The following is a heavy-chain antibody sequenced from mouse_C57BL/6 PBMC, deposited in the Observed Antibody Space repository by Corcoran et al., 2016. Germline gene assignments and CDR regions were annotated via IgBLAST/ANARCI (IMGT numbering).Heavy chain of an antibody. CDR3: ASRRGPFEAMDY. J-gene: IGHJ4*01. Sequence: EVQLQQSGPELVKPGASVKIPCKASGYTFTDYNMDWVKQSHGKSLEWIGDINPNNGGTIYNQKIKGKATLTVDKSSSTAYMELRSLTSEDTAVYYCASRRGPFEAMDYWGQGTSVTVSS. CDR2: INPNNGGT. CDR1: GYTFTDYN. V-gene: IGHV1-18*01.